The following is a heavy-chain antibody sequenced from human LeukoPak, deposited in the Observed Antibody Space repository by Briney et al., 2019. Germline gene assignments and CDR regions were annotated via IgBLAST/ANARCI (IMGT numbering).Heavy chain of an antibody. Sequence: GVSLRLLCVVWGHLVSREDVRWVRKAPGKRLEWVSAIYSGGSTYYADSVKGRITISRDNSKNTLYLQMNSLRAADTAVYYCASLGYWGQGTLVTVSS. V-gene: IGHV3-66*02. J-gene: IGHJ4*02. CDR1: GHLVSRED. CDR3: ASLGY. CDR2: IYSGGST.